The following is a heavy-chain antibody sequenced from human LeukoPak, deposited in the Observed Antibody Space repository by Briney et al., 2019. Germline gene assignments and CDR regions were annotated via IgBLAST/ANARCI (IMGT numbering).Heavy chain of an antibody. CDR1: GFTFSNYY. CDR3: ARENSNGGGWYGDD. V-gene: IGHV3-11*01. J-gene: IGHJ4*02. D-gene: IGHD6-19*01. CDR2: ITSSGRTK. Sequence: PGGSLRLSCVASGFTFSNYYMSWFRQAPGKGPEWLSYITSSGRTKDYADSVKGRFTMSRDNARNSLYLQLDSLRAEDTAVYYCARENSNGGGWYGDDWGQGTLVTVSS.